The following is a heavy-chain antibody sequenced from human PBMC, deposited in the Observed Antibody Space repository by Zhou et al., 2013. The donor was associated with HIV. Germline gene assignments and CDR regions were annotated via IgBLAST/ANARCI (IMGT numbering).Heavy chain of an antibody. D-gene: IGHD6-13*01. Sequence: QVQLVQSGAEVKKPGSSVKVSCKASGGTFSSYAISWVRQAPGQGLEWMGGIIPIFGTANYAQKFQGRVTITTDESTSTTYMELSSLRSEDTAVYYCAREWRNRAAASYYFDYWGQGTLVTVSS. CDR2: IIPIFGTA. J-gene: IGHJ4*02. CDR3: AREWRNRAAASYYFDY. V-gene: IGHV1-69*05. CDR1: GGTFSSYA.